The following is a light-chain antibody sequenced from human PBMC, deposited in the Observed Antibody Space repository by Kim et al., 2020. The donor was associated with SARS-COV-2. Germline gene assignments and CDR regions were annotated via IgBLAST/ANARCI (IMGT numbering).Light chain of an antibody. CDR1: QGISSW. CDR2: AAS. CDR3: QQYNSYPVT. Sequence: DIQMTQSPSSLSASVGDRVTITCRASQGISSWLAWYQQKPEKAPKSLIYAASNLQSVVPSRFSGSGSGTDFTLTIIGLQPEDFATYYCQQYNSYPVTFGGGTKVDIK. J-gene: IGKJ4*01. V-gene: IGKV1D-16*01.